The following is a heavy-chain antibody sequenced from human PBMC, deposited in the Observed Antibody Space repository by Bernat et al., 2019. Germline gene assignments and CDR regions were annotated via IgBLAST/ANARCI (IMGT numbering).Heavy chain of an antibody. CDR3: ARDLVVAATDTYWYFDL. CDR2: ISAGNGKT. V-gene: IGHV1-3*01. D-gene: IGHD2-15*01. CDR1: GYTFTNYA. Sequence: QVQLVQSGTEVKKPGASVKVSCKASGYTFTNYAMHWVRQAPGQGLEWMGWISAGNGKTKYSQKFQGRVTITRDTSASTAYMELSRLRSEDTAVYYCARDLVVAATDTYWYFDLWGRGTLVTVSS. J-gene: IGHJ2*01.